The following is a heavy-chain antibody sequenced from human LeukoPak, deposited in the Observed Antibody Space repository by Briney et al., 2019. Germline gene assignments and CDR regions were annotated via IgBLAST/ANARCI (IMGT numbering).Heavy chain of an antibody. V-gene: IGHV3-23*01. CDR3: TTDHPTAIITKPY. J-gene: IGHJ4*02. D-gene: IGHD3-22*01. CDR2: ISGSGGST. CDR1: GFTFSSYA. Sequence: GGSLRLSCAASGFTFSSYAMSWVRQAPGKGLEWVSAISGSGGSTYYADSVKGRFTISRDNSKNTLYLQMNSLTTEDTAVYYCTTDHPTAIITKPYWGQGTLVTVSS.